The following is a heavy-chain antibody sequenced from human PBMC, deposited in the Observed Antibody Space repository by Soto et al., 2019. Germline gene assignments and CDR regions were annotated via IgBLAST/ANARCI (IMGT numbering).Heavy chain of an antibody. V-gene: IGHV4-4*01. CDR3: ARGPQY. Sequence: TLSLTCAVXXXSIISRXXXXWVRQSPGKGLEWVGEIYHNGTTNYNPSFKSRLTISVDTSRNQFSLNLNPVTARDTATYFXARGPQYWGPGKLVTVSS. J-gene: IGHJ4*02. CDR2: IYHNGTT. CDR1: XXSIISRXX.